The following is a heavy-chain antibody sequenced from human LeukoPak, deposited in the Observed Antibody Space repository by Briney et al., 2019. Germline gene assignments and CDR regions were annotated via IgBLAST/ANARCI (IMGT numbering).Heavy chain of an antibody. Sequence: SETLSLTCTVSGGSISSYYWSWIRQPAGKGLEWIGRMYSSGSTNYNPSLKSRVTISVDTSKNQFSLKLRSVTAADTAVYYCARKEGGQLVNTRRWFDPWGQGTLVTVSS. CDR3: ARKEGGQLVNTRRWFDP. J-gene: IGHJ5*02. D-gene: IGHD6-13*01. V-gene: IGHV4-4*07. CDR2: MYSSGST. CDR1: GGSISSYY.